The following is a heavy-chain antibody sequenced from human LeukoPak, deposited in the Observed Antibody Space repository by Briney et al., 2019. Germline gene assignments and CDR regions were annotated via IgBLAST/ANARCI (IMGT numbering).Heavy chain of an antibody. J-gene: IGHJ3*02. CDR2: IYYSGST. CDR3: ARSNTAMAPRAFDI. D-gene: IGHD5-18*01. Sequence: PSETLSLTCTVSGGSVSSGSYYWSGIRQPPGKGLAWIGYIYYSGSTNYNPSLKSRVTISVDTSKNQFSLKLSSVTAADTAEYYCARSNTAMAPRAFDIWGEGTMVTVSS. CDR1: GGSVSSGSYY. V-gene: IGHV4-61*01.